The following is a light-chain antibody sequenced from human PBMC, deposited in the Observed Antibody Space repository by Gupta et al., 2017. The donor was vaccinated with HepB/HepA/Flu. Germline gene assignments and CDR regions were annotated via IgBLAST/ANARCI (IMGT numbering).Light chain of an antibody. J-gene: IGLJ2*01. CDR2: DNN. CDR3: TTWDSSKSAGV. CDR1: SSNIGNHF. Sequence: QSVLTQPPSVSAAPGKKVTNPCPGSSSNIGNHFVFWYTPLPGTAPVLLIYDNNKRFSVTPARFSGSNCVTSATIHTTCLQTGVEADYYCTTWDSSKSAGVFGGGTMLTVL. V-gene: IGLV1-51*01.